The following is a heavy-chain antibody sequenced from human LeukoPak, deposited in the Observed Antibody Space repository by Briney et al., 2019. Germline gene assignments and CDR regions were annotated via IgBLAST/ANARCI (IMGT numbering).Heavy chain of an antibody. CDR1: GGSISTYY. J-gene: IGHJ4*02. Sequence: SETLSLTCTVSGGSISTYYWSWIRQSPGKGLEWIGFIYSGGSANYNPSLKSRVTISVDTSKNQFSLKLSSVTAAGTAVYYCARGTFGPFDYWGQGTLVTVSS. D-gene: IGHD3-16*01. CDR3: ARGTFGPFDY. V-gene: IGHV4-59*01. CDR2: IYSGGSA.